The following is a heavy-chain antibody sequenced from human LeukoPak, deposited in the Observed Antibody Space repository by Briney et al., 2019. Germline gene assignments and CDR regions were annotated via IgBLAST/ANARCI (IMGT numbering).Heavy chain of an antibody. CDR3: AKENIVVVVAVAGAFDI. CDR2: ISGSGGST. D-gene: IGHD2-15*01. J-gene: IGHJ3*02. CDR1: GFTFSSYA. V-gene: IGHV3-23*01. Sequence: TGGSLRLSCAASGFTFSSYAMSWVRQAPGKGLEWVSAISGSGGSTYYADSVKGRFTISRDNSKNTLYLQMNSPRAEDTAVYYCAKENIVVVVAVAGAFDIWGQGTMVTVSS.